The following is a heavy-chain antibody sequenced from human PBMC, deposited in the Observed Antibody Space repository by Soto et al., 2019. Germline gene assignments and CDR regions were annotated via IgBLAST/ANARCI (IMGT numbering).Heavy chain of an antibody. Sequence: SETLSLTCTVSGGSISSSSYYWGWIRQPPGKGLEWIGSISYSGSTYYNPSLKSRVTISVDTSKNQFSLKLSSVTAADTAVYYCAREYTYGSNFFDCWGQRALVTVSS. D-gene: IGHD5-18*01. CDR3: AREYTYGSNFFDC. V-gene: IGHV4-39*07. CDR1: GGSISSSSYY. J-gene: IGHJ4*02. CDR2: ISYSGST.